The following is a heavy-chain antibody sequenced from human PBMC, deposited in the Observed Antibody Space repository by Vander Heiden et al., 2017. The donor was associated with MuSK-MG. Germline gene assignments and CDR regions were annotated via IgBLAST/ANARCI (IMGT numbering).Heavy chain of an antibody. D-gene: IGHD6-6*01. V-gene: IGHV3-33*01. CDR3: ARTFIAARLTRPDY. CDR2: IWYDGSKT. J-gene: IGHJ4*02. Sequence: QVKLVESGGGVVQPGRSLRLCCAASGFMFSSYGMHWVRQAPGKGLEWVALIWYDGSKTYYEDSVKGRFTVSRDNSENKLYLEMHNLRAEDTAVYYCARTFIAARLTRPDYWGQGTLVTVSS. CDR1: GFMFSSYG.